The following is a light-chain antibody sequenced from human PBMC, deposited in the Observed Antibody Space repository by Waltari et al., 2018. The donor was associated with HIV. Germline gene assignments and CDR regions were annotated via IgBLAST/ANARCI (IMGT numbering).Light chain of an antibody. CDR1: SSDVGGYNF. J-gene: IGLJ3*02. Sequence: QSALTQPRSVSGSPGQSVTISCPGTSSDVGGYNFVSWYQQNPGKAPKLVIYDVSKWPAGVPDRLSGSKSGNTASLTISGLQAEDEADYYCCSYTGSYTWVFGGGTELTVL. CDR3: CSYTGSYTWV. CDR2: DVS. V-gene: IGLV2-11*01.